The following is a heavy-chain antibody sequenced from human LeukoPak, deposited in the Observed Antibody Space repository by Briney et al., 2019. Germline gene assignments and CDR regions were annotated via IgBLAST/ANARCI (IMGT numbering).Heavy chain of an antibody. J-gene: IGHJ3*02. D-gene: IGHD1-26*01. CDR1: GGSISSGDYY. Sequence: PSQTLSLTCTVSGGSISSGDYYWNWIRQPPGKGLEWIGYIHYSGNPYYNPSLKSRFNISVDTSKNQISLKLSSVTAADTAVYYCARIGGATSRDGAFDIWGQGTMVTVSS. V-gene: IGHV4-30-4*01. CDR2: IHYSGNP. CDR3: ARIGGATSRDGAFDI.